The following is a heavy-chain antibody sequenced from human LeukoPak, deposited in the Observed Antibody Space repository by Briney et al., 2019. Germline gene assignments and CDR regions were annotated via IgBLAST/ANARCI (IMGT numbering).Heavy chain of an antibody. D-gene: IGHD2-15*01. J-gene: IGHJ4*02. CDR1: GFTFSNYG. Sequence: GGSLRLSCAASGFTFSNYGMHWVRQAPGKGLEWVALIRYDGSNKYYADSVKGQFTISRDNSKNTLYLQMNSLKTEDTAVYYCTGRVVVAAPDVDYWGQGTLVTVSS. CDR2: IRYDGSNK. V-gene: IGHV3-30*02. CDR3: TGRVVVAAPDVDY.